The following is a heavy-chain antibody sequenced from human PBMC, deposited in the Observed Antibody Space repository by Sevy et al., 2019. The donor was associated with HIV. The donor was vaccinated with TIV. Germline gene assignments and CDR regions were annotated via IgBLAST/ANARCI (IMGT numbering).Heavy chain of an antibody. V-gene: IGHV4-59*08. Sequence: SETLSLTCTVSGGSITSLYWNWIRQPPGKGLEWIANIYYNGHINYNPSLKSRVTLSLDTSKNQFSLRLSSVTAADTAMYYCAGENAWGRCYSLGQGTLVTVSS. CDR1: GGSITSLY. J-gene: IGHJ4*02. D-gene: IGHD1-26*01. CDR3: AGENAWGRCYS. CDR2: IYYNGHI.